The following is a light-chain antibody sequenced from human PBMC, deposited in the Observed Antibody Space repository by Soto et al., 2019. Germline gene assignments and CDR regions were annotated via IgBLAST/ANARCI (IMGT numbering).Light chain of an antibody. Sequence: QSALTQPRSVSGSPGQSVTISCTGTSSDVGGYNSVSWYQHHPGKAPKLMIYDVRKRPSGVPDRFSGSKSDNTASLTISGLQAEDEADYYCQSYDRSLSGSFFGTGTKLTVL. V-gene: IGLV2-11*01. CDR1: SSDVGGYNS. CDR2: DVR. J-gene: IGLJ1*01. CDR3: QSYDRSLSGSF.